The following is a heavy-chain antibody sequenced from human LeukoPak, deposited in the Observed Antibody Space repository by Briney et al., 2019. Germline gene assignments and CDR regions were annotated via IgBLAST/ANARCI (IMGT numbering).Heavy chain of an antibody. Sequence: ASVKVSCKASGYTFTSYDINWVRQATGQGLEWMGWMNPNSGNTGYAQKFQGRVTMTRNTSISTAYMELSSLRSEDTAVYYCARGVGKHDTIDYWGQGTLATVSS. V-gene: IGHV1-8*01. J-gene: IGHJ4*02. D-gene: IGHD3-9*01. CDR3: ARGVGKHDTIDY. CDR2: MNPNSGNT. CDR1: GYTFTSYD.